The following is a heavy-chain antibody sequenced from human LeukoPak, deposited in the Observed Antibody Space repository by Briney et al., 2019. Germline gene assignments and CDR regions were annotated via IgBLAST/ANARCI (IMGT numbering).Heavy chain of an antibody. Sequence: GGSLRLSCAASGFTFSSYSMNWVRQAPGKGLEWVSSISSSSSYIYYADSVKGRFTISRDNSKNTLYLQMNSLRAEDTAVYYCAKGRPSLRLPIDYWGQGTLVTVSS. CDR1: GFTFSSYS. CDR3: AKGRPSLRLPIDY. J-gene: IGHJ4*02. D-gene: IGHD4-11*01. V-gene: IGHV3-21*04. CDR2: ISSSSSYI.